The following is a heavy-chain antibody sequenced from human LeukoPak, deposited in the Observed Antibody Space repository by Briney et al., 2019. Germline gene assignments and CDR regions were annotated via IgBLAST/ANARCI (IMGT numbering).Heavy chain of an antibody. J-gene: IGHJ4*02. CDR3: WQQLVRGGVS. CDR1: GFTFSSYA. D-gene: IGHD6-13*01. Sequence: GGSLRLSCAASGFTFSSYAMHWVRQAPGKGLEWVAVISYDGSNKYYADSVKGRFTISRDNSKNTLYLQMNSLRAEDTAVYYCWQQLVRGGVSGGQGTLVTVSS. V-gene: IGHV3-30-3*01. CDR2: ISYDGSNK.